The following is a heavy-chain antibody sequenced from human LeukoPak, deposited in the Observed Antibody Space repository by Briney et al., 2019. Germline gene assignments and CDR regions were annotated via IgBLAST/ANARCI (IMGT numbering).Heavy chain of an antibody. J-gene: IGHJ3*02. V-gene: IGHV4-59*08. CDR3: ARHYLMATIPDAFDI. Sequence: PSETLSLTCTVSGGSISSYYWSWIRQPLGKGLEWIGYIYYSGSTNYNPSLKSRVTISVDTSKNQFSLKLSSVTAADTAVYYCARHYLMATIPDAFDIWGQGTMVTVSS. CDR1: GGSISSYY. CDR2: IYYSGST. D-gene: IGHD5-24*01.